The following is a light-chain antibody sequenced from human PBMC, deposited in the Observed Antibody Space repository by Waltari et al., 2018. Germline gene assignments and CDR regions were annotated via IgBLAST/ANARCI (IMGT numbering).Light chain of an antibody. J-gene: IGKJ1*01. CDR1: QSITKH. CDR3: QQSYRKPLT. CDR2: AGS. Sequence: DIQMTQSSSSLSASVGDRVTITCRARQSITKHLNWYQQKPGRAATLLTYAGSSLQAQVPTSISSGASSTYFTLTIRSLQPEDSATYHYQQSYRKPLTFGHGTKVEI. V-gene: IGKV1-39*01.